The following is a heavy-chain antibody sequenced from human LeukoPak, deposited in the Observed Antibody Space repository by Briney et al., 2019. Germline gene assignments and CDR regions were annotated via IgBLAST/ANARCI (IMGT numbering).Heavy chain of an antibody. V-gene: IGHV1-69*05. D-gene: IGHD1-26*01. J-gene: IGHJ4*02. Sequence: SVKVSCKAFGGTFSSYAISWVRQAPGQGLEWMGRIIPIFGTANYAQKFQGRVTITTDESTSTAYMELSSLRSEDTAVYYCARVGSGSYFFYYWGQGTLVTVSS. CDR3: ARVGSGSYFFYY. CDR1: GGTFSSYA. CDR2: IIPIFGTA.